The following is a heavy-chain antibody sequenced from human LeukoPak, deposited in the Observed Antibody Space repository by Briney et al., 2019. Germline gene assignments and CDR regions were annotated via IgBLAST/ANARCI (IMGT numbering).Heavy chain of an antibody. Sequence: PGGSLRLSCAASGFTFSSYAMSWVRHAPRKGLDWGSAISGSGGSTYYADSVKGRFTISRDNSKNTLYLQMNSLRAEDTAVYYCAKMGRYCSGGSCYLEPNWFDPWGQGTLVTVSS. CDR1: GFTFSSYA. V-gene: IGHV3-23*01. CDR2: ISGSGGST. J-gene: IGHJ5*02. CDR3: AKMGRYCSGGSCYLEPNWFDP. D-gene: IGHD2-15*01.